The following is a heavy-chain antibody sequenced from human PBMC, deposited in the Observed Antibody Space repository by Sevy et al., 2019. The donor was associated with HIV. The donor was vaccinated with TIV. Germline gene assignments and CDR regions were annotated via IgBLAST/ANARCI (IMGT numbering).Heavy chain of an antibody. CDR1: GFTFSSYA. V-gene: IGHV3-30-3*01. CDR2: ISYDGSNK. J-gene: IGHJ4*02. CDR3: IPWDTIVLVPAAPYYFDY. D-gene: IGHD2-2*01. Sequence: GGYLRLSCAASGFTFSSYAMHWVRQAPGKGLEWVAVISYDGSNKYYADSVKGRFTISRDNSKNTLYLQVNSLRAEDTAGYYCIPWDTIVLVPAAPYYFDYWGQGTLVTVSS.